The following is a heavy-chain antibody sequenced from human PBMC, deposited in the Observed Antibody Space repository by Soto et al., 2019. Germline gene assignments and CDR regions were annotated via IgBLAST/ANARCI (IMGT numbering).Heavy chain of an antibody. Sequence: ASVKVSCKASGYTFTSYDINWVRQATGQGLEWMGWMNPNSGNTGYAQKYQGRVTMTRNTSISTAYLELSSLRSEDTAVYYYYYYGMDVWGQGTTVTVSS. J-gene: IGHJ6*02. CDR3: YYYGMDV. CDR1: GYTFTSYD. CDR2: MNPNSGNT. V-gene: IGHV1-8*01.